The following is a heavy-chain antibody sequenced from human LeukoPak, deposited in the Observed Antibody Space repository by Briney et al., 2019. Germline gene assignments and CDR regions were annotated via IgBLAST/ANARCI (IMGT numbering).Heavy chain of an antibody. J-gene: IGHJ4*02. CDR3: AGQWLAQVGYFDY. V-gene: IGHV4-39*02. D-gene: IGHD6-19*01. CDR2: VYYSGST. CDR1: GGSVSSSNYY. Sequence: PSETLSLTCIVSGGSVSSSNYYWGWIRQPPGKGLEWIGSVYYSGSTYYNPSLKSRVTISVDTSKNHFSLKLSSVTAADTAVYYCAGQWLAQVGYFDYWGQGTLVTVSS.